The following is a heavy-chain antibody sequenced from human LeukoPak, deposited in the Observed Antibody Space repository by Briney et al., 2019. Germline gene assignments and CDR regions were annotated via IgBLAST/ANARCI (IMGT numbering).Heavy chain of an antibody. CDR3: ARDYNWNYEY. CDR1: GFTFSSYS. V-gene: IGHV3-21*01. Sequence: PGGSLRLSCAASGFTFSSYSMNWVRQAPGKGLEWVSSISSSSSYTNYADSVKGRFTISRDNAKNSLYLQMNSLRAEDTAVYYCARDYNWNYEYWGQGTLVTVSS. CDR2: ISSSSSYT. J-gene: IGHJ4*02. D-gene: IGHD1-1*01.